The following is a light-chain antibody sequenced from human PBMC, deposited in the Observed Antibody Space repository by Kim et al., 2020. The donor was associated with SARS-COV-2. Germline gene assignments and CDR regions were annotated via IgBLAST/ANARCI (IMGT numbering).Light chain of an antibody. J-gene: IGLJ3*02. CDR1: NIGSKS. Sequence: APGKKGRITWGGNNIGSKSVHWYQQKPGQAPVLVIYYDSDRPSGIPERFSGSNSGNTATLTISRVEAGDEADYYCQVWDSSSDHRVFGGGTQLTVL. CDR2: YDS. CDR3: QVWDSSSDHRV. V-gene: IGLV3-21*04.